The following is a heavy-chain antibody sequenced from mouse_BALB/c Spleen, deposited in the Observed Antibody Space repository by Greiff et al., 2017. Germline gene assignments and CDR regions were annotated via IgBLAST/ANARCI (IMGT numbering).Heavy chain of an antibody. CDR1: GFTFSSYG. CDR3: ARQGRTTVVADYYAMDY. D-gene: IGHD1-1*01. CDR2: ISSGGSYT. V-gene: IGHV5-6*01. J-gene: IGHJ4*01. Sequence: EVQRVESGGDLVKPGGSLKLSCAASGFTFSSYGMSWVRQTPDKRLEWVATISSGGSYTYYPDSVKGRFTISRDNAKNTLYLQMSSLKSEDTAMYYCARQGRTTVVADYYAMDYWGQGTSVTVSS.